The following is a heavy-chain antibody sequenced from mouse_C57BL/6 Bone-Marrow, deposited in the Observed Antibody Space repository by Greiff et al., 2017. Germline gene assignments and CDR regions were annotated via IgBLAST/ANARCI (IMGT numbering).Heavy chain of an antibody. V-gene: IGHV5-17*01. CDR1: GFTFSDYG. D-gene: IGHD2-4*01. J-gene: IGHJ3*01. CDR2: ISSGSSTI. Sequence: EVHLVESGGGLVKPGGSLKLSCAASGFTFSDYGMHWVRQAPEKGLEWVAYISSGSSTIYYADTVKGRFTISRDTAKNTLFLQMTSLRSEDTAMYYCARDDYDWFAYWGQGTLVTVSA. CDR3: ARDDYDWFAY.